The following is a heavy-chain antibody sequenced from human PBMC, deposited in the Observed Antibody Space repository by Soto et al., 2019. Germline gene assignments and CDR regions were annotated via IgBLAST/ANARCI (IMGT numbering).Heavy chain of an antibody. D-gene: IGHD3-10*01. CDR1: GFTFRDFA. J-gene: IGHJ4*02. CDR3: ARAPRSDSYYSDPFTY. CDR2: LSDSACSA. Sequence: PGGSLRLSCAASGFTFRDFAMRWDRQAPGTGLECVSTLSDSACSAFYADSVMGRFTISRDNSNNTLYLKIPSLRAADTAVYYYARAPRSDSYYSDPFTYWSQGTLVTVSS. V-gene: IGHV3-23*01.